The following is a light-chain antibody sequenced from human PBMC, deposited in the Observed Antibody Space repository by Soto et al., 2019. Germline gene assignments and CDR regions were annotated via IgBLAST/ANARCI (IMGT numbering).Light chain of an antibody. J-gene: IGLJ1*01. V-gene: IGLV2-14*01. Sequence: QSVLTQPASVSGSPGQSITISCTGSSSDIGPYNYVSWYQHHPGKAPKVMISEVSTRPPGVSDRFSGSKSGNTASLTIFGLEAEDEADYYCSTYIGATTRVFGTGTKLTVL. CDR2: EVS. CDR1: SSDIGPYNY. CDR3: STYIGATTRV.